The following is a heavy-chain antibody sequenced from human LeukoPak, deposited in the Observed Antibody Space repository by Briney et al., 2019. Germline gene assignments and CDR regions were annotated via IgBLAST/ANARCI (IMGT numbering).Heavy chain of an antibody. V-gene: IGHV1-69*05. CDR2: IIPIFGTA. J-gene: IGHJ4*02. Sequence: SVKVSCKASGCTFSSYAISWVRQAPGQGLEWMGRIIPIFGTANYAQKFQGRVTITTYESTSTAYMELRSLRSEHTAVYYCANGAPEYCSSPSCPTYYFDYWGQGTLVTVSS. D-gene: IGHD2-2*01. CDR3: ANGAPEYCSSPSCPTYYFDY. CDR1: GCTFSSYA.